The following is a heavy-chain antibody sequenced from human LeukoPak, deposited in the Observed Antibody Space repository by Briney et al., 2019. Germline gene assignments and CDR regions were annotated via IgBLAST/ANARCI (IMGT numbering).Heavy chain of an antibody. J-gene: IGHJ4*02. CDR1: GFTFSSYS. CDR3: ARQRGSGTYPFDH. D-gene: IGHD3-10*01. Sequence: GGSLRLSCEVSGFTFSSYSMNWVRQAPGKGLEWVSSISRSSNYIYYAASLKGRFTISRDNAKNSLYLQMNSLRAEDTAVYYCARQRGSGTYPFDHWGQGTLVTVSS. V-gene: IGHV3-21*01. CDR2: ISRSSNYI.